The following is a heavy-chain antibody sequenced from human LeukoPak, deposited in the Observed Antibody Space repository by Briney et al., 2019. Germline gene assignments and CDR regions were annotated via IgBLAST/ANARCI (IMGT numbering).Heavy chain of an antibody. Sequence: ASVKVSCKASGYTFTSYGISWVRQAPGQGLEWMGWISAYNGNTNYAQKLQGRVTMTTDTSTSTAYMELRSLRSDDTAVYYCARVGSGRVVAATSYYYYYGMDVWGEGTTVTVSS. CDR2: ISAYNGNT. V-gene: IGHV1-18*04. D-gene: IGHD2-15*01. CDR3: ARVGSGRVVAATSYYYYYGMDV. J-gene: IGHJ6*04. CDR1: GYTFTSYG.